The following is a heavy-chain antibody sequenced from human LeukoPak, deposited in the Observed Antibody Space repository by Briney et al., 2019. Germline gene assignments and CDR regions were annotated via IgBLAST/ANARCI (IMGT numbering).Heavy chain of an antibody. Sequence: GGSLRLSCAASGFTFSNAWMSWVRQAPGKGLEWVSAISGSGGGTYYADSVKGRFTISRDNSKNTLYLQMNSLRAEDTALYYCAKDTWQFAPDYYYYMDVWGKGTTVTVSS. CDR2: ISGSGGGT. CDR1: GFTFSNAW. V-gene: IGHV3-23*01. D-gene: IGHD2-21*01. CDR3: AKDTWQFAPDYYYYMDV. J-gene: IGHJ6*03.